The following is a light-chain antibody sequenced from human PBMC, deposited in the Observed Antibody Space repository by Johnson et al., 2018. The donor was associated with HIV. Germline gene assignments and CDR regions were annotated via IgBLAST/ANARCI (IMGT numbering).Light chain of an antibody. Sequence: HSVLTQPPSVSAAPGQKVTISCSGSSSNIGNNYVSWYQQLPGTAPKLLIYDNNKRPSGIPDRFSGSQSGTSATLGIAGLPTGDEADYFCGTWDNSLNVYVFGTATKVTIL. CDR1: SSNIGNNY. CDR3: GTWDNSLNVYV. V-gene: IGLV1-51*01. J-gene: IGLJ1*01. CDR2: DNN.